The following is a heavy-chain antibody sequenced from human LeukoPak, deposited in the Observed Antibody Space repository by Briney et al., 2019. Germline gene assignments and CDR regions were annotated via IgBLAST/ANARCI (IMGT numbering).Heavy chain of an antibody. J-gene: IGHJ4*02. V-gene: IGHV3-43*02. CDR1: GFTFDDYA. D-gene: IGHD6-13*01. CDR3: AKGGYSSSWYNY. CDR2: ISGDGGST. Sequence: GGSLRLSCAASGFTFDDYAMHWVRQAPGKGLEWVSLISGDGGSTYYADSVKGRFTISRDNNKNSLYLQMNSLRTEDTALYYCAKGGYSSSWYNYWGQGTLVTVSS.